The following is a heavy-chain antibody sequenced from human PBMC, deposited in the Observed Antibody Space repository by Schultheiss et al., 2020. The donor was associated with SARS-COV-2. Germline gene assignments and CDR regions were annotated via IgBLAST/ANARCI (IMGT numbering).Heavy chain of an antibody. CDR3: ASEISYDSSGYYYVGSGAFDI. D-gene: IGHD3-22*01. V-gene: IGHV3-48*03. J-gene: IGHJ3*02. Sequence: GGSLRLSCAASGFTFSSYEMNWVRQAPGKGLEWVSYISSSGSTIYYADSVKGRFTISRDNAKNSLYLQMNSLRAEDTAVYYCASEISYDSSGYYYVGSGAFDIWGQGTMVTVSS. CDR1: GFTFSSYE. CDR2: ISSSGSTI.